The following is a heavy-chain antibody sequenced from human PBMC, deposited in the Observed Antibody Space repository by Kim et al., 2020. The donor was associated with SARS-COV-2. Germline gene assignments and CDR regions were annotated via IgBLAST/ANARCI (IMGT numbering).Heavy chain of an antibody. CDR3: TRVNTIAGASYAAFDI. J-gene: IGHJ3*02. Sequence: SMKGRFTISRDDSKNTAYLQMNSLKTEDTAVYYCTRVNTIAGASYAAFDIWGQGTMVTVSS. V-gene: IGHV3-73*01. D-gene: IGHD6-13*01.